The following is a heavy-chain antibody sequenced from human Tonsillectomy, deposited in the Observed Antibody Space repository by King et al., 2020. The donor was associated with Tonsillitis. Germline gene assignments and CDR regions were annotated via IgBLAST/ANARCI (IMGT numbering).Heavy chain of an antibody. CDR3: AKDWHYDIWTGRLIDY. V-gene: IGHV3-30*18. Sequence: VQLVESGGGVVQPGKSLRLSCAASGFTFSSYGMHWVRQAPGKGLEWVAVISYDGNNKYYADSVKGRFTISSDNSKNTLYLEMNSLRAEETAVYYCAKDWHYDIWTGRLIDYWGQGTLVTVSS. CDR1: GFTFSSYG. CDR2: ISYDGNNK. J-gene: IGHJ4*02. D-gene: IGHD3-9*01.